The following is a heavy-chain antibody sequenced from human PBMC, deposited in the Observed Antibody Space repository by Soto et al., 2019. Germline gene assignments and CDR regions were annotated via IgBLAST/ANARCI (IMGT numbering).Heavy chain of an antibody. J-gene: IGHJ4*02. CDR3: ARLRITMIGWEDYFDY. CDR2: ISYDGSNK. V-gene: IGHV3-30-3*01. Sequence: QVQLVESGGGVVQPGRSLRLSCAASGFTFSSYAMHWVRQAPGKGLEWVAVISYDGSNKYYADSVKGRFTISRDNSKNTLYLQMNSLRAEDTAVYYCARLRITMIGWEDYFDYWGQGTLVTVSS. D-gene: IGHD3-22*01. CDR1: GFTFSSYA.